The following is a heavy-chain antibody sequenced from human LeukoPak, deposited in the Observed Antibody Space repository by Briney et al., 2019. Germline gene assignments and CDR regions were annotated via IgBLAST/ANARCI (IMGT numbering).Heavy chain of an antibody. CDR3: AKDLQRYNYESSGYYITSAFDY. J-gene: IGHJ4*02. Sequence: AGGSLRLSCAASGFTLRSYAMSWVRQAPGKGLEWVSAISGSGVSTFCSDSVKGRFTISRDNSKNTLYLQMNSLRAEDTAVYYCAKDLQRYNYESSGYYITSAFDYWGQGTLVTVSS. V-gene: IGHV3-23*01. D-gene: IGHD3-22*01. CDR1: GFTLRSYA. CDR2: ISGSGVST.